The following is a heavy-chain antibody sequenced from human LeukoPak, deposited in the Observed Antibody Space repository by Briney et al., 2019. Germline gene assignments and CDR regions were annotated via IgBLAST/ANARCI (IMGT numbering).Heavy chain of an antibody. CDR1: GYTFTSYG. Sequence: VKVSCKASGYTFTSYGISWVRQAPGQGLEWMGWISGYNGNINYAQKLQGRITMTTDTSTSTAYMELRSLRSDDTAVYYCARGHRAWDIALVAAAMRIDNWGQGTLVTVSS. CDR3: ARGHRAWDIALVAAAMRIDN. D-gene: IGHD2-2*01. V-gene: IGHV1-18*01. J-gene: IGHJ4*02. CDR2: ISGYNGNI.